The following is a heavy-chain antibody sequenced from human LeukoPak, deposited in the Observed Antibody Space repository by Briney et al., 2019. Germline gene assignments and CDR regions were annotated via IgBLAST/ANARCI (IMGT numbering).Heavy chain of an antibody. CDR2: IKRDGSEK. CDR1: GFTFSSYW. J-gene: IGHJ4*02. D-gene: IGHD6-19*01. Sequence: PGGSLRLSCAASGFTFSSYWMSWVRQAPGKGLEWVANIKRDGSEKYYVDSVKGRFTISRDNAKNSLYLQMNSLRAEDTAVYYCARDYDVGGWYFDYWGQGTLVTVSS. V-gene: IGHV3-7*01. CDR3: ARDYDVGGWYFDY.